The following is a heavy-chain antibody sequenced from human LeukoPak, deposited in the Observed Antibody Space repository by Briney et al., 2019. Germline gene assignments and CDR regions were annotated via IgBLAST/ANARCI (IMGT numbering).Heavy chain of an antibody. V-gene: IGHV3-74*01. CDR1: GFTFSTYW. J-gene: IGHJ4*02. CDR2: INGDGRET. Sequence: GGSLRLSCVVSGFTFSTYWMHSVRHAPGKGLVWVSRINGDGRETTYGDSVKGRFTISRDNAKNTLFLQMNSLRAEDTAVFYCARGGPGAYFDYWGQGTLVTVSS. CDR3: ARGGPGAYFDY. D-gene: IGHD1-14*01.